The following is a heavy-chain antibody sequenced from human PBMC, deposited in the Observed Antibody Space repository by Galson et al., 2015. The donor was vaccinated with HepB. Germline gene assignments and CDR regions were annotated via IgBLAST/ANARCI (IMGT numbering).Heavy chain of an antibody. CDR1: GYSFINYG. D-gene: IGHD1-26*01. CDR2: ISGYNGNT. Sequence: SVKVSCKASGYSFINYGISWVRQAPGQGLEWMGWISGYNGNTNYTQKFQDRVTMTTDTSTSTAYMELRSLRSDDTAIYYCARVPFSGSYWGGYNWFDPWGQGTLVIVSS. CDR3: ARVPFSGSYWGGYNWFDP. J-gene: IGHJ5*02. V-gene: IGHV1-18*04.